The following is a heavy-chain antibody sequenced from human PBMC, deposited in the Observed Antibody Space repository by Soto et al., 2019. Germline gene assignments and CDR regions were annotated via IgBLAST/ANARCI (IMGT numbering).Heavy chain of an antibody. V-gene: IGHV3-9*01. D-gene: IGHD1-1*01. CDR2: ISWNSGSI. CDR1: GFTFDDYA. CDR3: AKAQLWEDEGAFDI. Sequence: EVQLVESGGGLVQPGRSLRLSCAASGFTFDDYAMHWVRQAPGKGLEWVSGISWNSGSIGYADSVKGRFTISRDNAKNSLYLQMNSLRAEDTALYYCAKAQLWEDEGAFDIWGQGTMVTVSS. J-gene: IGHJ3*02.